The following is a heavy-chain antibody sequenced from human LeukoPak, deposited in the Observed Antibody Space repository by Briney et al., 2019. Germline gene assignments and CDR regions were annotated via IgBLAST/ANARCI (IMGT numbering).Heavy chain of an antibody. CDR2: IYLSRST. D-gene: IGHD3-10*01. Sequence: SETLSLTCTVSGGSISTSSYYWGWIRHPPGKGLEWVGSIYLSRSTYYNASLKRRATISADTSKNQFSLKLSSVTAADTAVYYCARHRWMEVYGSGSYYVDYWGQGTLVTVSS. V-gene: IGHV4-39*01. J-gene: IGHJ4*02. CDR1: GGSISTSSYY. CDR3: ARHRWMEVYGSGSYYVDY.